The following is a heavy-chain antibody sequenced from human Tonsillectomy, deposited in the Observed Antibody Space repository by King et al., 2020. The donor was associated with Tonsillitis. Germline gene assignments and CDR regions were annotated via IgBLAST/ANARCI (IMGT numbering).Heavy chain of an antibody. V-gene: IGHV3-15*01. CDR1: GFSFNNAW. D-gene: IGHD3-10*01. CDR2: IKSKTSGGTT. J-gene: IGHJ4*02. CDR3: SPEGYSYGFHSLDS. Sequence: VQLVESGGGLVKPGGSLRLSCAASGFSFNNAWMTWVRQAPGKGLEWVGRIKSKTSGGTTNYAAPVTGRFTISRDDSKNMLYLQMNSLKTEATAVYYCSPEGYSYGFHSLDSWGQGTLVTVSS.